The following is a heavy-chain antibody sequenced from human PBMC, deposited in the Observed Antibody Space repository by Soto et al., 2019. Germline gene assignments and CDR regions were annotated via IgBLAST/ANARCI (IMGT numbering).Heavy chain of an antibody. D-gene: IGHD3-10*01. CDR3: ARDKRVGPLYFDY. CDR2: ISSSSSYI. J-gene: IGHJ4*02. V-gene: IGHV3-21*01. Sequence: WGSLILSCAASVFPFSIYTRNWVRPAPGKGLEWFSSISSSSSYIYYADSVKGLFTISRYNANNSLYLQMNSLRAEGTAVYYCARDKRVGPLYFDYWGQGTLVT. CDR1: VFPFSIYT.